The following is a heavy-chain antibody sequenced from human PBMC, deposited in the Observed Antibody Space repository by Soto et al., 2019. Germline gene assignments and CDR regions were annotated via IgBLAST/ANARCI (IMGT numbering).Heavy chain of an antibody. D-gene: IGHD3-10*01. CDR1: GFTFTNYA. V-gene: IGHV3-23*01. J-gene: IGHJ4*02. Sequence: EVQLLESGGGLVQPGGSLRLSCAASGFTFTNYAMRWVRQAPGKGLEWVSSISGSGTITYYADSVQGRFTISRDTSKNTLYLQMNSLGADDTALYYCTKDANIWAKDYWGQGTLVTVSS. CDR2: ISGSGTIT. CDR3: TKDANIWAKDY.